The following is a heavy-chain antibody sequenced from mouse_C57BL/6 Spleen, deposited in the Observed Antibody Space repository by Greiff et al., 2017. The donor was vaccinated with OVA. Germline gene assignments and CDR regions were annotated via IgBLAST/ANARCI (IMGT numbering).Heavy chain of an antibody. CDR1: GYTFTSYW. D-gene: IGHD2-1*01. CDR3: ARSPYGNNWYFDV. CDR2: IHPNSGST. V-gene: IGHV1-64*01. J-gene: IGHJ1*03. Sequence: QVQLQQPGAELVKPGASVKLSCKASGYTFTSYWMHWVKQRPGQGLEWIGMIHPNSGSTNYNEKFKSKATLTVDKSSSTAYMQLSSLTSEDSAVYDCARSPYGNNWYFDVWGTGTTVTVSS.